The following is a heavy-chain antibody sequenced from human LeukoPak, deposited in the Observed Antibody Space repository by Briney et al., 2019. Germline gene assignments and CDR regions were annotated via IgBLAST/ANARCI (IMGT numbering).Heavy chain of an antibody. CDR2: IIPILGIA. J-gene: IGHJ4*02. D-gene: IGHD3-22*01. V-gene: IGHV1-69*04. Sequence: GASVKVSCKASGGTFSSYAISWVRQAPGQGLEWMGRIIPILGIANYAQKFQGRVTITADKSTSTAYMELSSLRSEDTAVYYCARTPNPYYDSSGYFDYWGQGTLVTVSS. CDR3: ARTPNPYYDSSGYFDY. CDR1: GGTFSSYA.